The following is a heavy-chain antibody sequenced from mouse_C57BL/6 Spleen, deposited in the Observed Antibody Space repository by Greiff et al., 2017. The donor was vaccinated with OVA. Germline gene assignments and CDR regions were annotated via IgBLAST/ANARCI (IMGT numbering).Heavy chain of an antibody. J-gene: IGHJ1*03. CDR3: ARGRDYYGSSYGYFDV. Sequence: QVQLQQPGTELVKPGASVKLSCKASGYTFTSYWMHWVKQRPGQGLEWIGNINPSNGGTNYNEKFKSKATLTVDKSSSTAYMQLSSLTSEDSAVYYGARGRDYYGSSYGYFDVWGTGTTVTVSS. CDR1: GYTFTSYW. CDR2: INPSNGGT. D-gene: IGHD1-1*01. V-gene: IGHV1-53*01.